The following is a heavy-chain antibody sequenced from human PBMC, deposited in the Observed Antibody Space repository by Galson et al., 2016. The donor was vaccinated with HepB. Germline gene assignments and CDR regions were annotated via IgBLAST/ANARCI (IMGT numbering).Heavy chain of an antibody. J-gene: IGHJ4*02. CDR1: GYTFTTYY. Sequence: SVKVSCKASGYTFTTYYLHWVRQAPGQGLEWMGVIYPSGGSTTSAQKFRGRVTMTRDTSTSTVYMELNSLRSEDTAVYYCAGEYRGGWLDYWGQGTLVTVSS. CDR2: IYPSGGST. D-gene: IGHD1-26*01. V-gene: IGHV1-46*01. CDR3: AGEYRGGWLDY.